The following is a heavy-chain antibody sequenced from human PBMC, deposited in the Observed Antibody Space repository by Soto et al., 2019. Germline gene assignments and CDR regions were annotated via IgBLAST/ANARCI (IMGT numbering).Heavy chain of an antibody. CDR1: GGTFSSYT. D-gene: IGHD2-15*01. CDR2: IIPILGIA. J-gene: IGHJ3*02. Sequence: VASVKVSCKASGGTFSSYTISWVRQAPGQGLEWMGRIIPILGIANYAQKFQGRVTITADKSTSTAYMELSSLRSEDTAVYYCATGISDIVVVVAAPDAFDIWGQGTMVTVSS. CDR3: ATGISDIVVVVAAPDAFDI. V-gene: IGHV1-69*02.